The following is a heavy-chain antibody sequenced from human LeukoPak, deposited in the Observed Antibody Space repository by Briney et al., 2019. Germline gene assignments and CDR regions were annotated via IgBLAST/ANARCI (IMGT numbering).Heavy chain of an antibody. Sequence: SETLSLTCAVYGGSFSGYYWSWLRQPPGKGLERVGEINHSGSTNYNPSLKSRVTISVDTSKNQFSLKLSSVTAADTAVYYCARRVSGYSYGPRVRDYWGQGTLVTVSS. CDR3: ARRVSGYSYGPRVRDY. J-gene: IGHJ4*02. CDR1: GGSFSGYY. D-gene: IGHD5-18*01. CDR2: INHSGST. V-gene: IGHV4-34*01.